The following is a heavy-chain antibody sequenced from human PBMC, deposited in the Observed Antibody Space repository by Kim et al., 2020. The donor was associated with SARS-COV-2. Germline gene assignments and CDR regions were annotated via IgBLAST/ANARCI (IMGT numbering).Heavy chain of an antibody. CDR1: GYSFTSYW. Sequence: GESLKISCKGSGYSFTSYWIGWVRQMPGKGLEWMGIVYPGDSKTRYSPSFQGQVTISADKSISTAYLQWSSLKASDTAMYYCARQSFSKWEQPTTHIDSWGQGTLVTVSS. CDR3: ARQSFSKWEQPTTHIDS. V-gene: IGHV5-51*01. J-gene: IGHJ4*02. D-gene: IGHD1-26*01. CDR2: VYPGDSKT.